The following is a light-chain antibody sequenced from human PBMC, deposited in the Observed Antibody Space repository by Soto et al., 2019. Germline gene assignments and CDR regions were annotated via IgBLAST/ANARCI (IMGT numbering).Light chain of an antibody. Sequence: DIQMTQSPSTLSASLGDRVTITCRARQSISGWLAWYQQKPGKAPKLLIYDASSLESGVPSRFSGSGSGTEFTLTISSLQPDDFATYYCQQYETFSGTFGPGTKVDIK. CDR1: QSISGW. J-gene: IGKJ1*01. CDR3: QQYETFSGT. CDR2: DAS. V-gene: IGKV1-5*01.